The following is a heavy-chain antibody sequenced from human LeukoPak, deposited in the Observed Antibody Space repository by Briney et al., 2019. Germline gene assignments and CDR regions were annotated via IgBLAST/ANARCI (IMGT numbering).Heavy chain of an antibody. D-gene: IGHD4-17*01. Sequence: SETLSLTCTVSGGSISSGDYYWSWIRQPPGKGLEWIGYIYYSGSTYYNPSLKSRVTISVDTSKNQFSLKLSSVTAADTAVYYCARFSITVTTLSFPVHPRDNWFDPWGQGTLVTVSS. CDR3: ARFSITVTTLSFPVHPRDNWFDP. V-gene: IGHV4-30-4*01. CDR2: IYYSGST. CDR1: GGSISSGDYY. J-gene: IGHJ5*02.